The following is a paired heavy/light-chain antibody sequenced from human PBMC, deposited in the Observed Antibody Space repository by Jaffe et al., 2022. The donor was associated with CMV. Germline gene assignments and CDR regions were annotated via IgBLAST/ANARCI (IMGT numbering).Light chain of an antibody. Sequence: DIQMTQSPSSLSASVGDRVTITCRASQSISSYLNWYQQKPGKAPKLLIYAASSLQSGVPSRFSGSGSGTDFTLTISSLQPEDFATYYCQQSYSTLWTFGQGTKLEIK. CDR3: QQSYSTLWT. J-gene: IGKJ2*02. V-gene: IGKV1-39*01. CDR1: QSISSY. CDR2: AAS.
Heavy chain of an antibody. CDR2: ISSSGSTI. V-gene: IGHV3-11*01. J-gene: IGHJ6*02. Sequence: QVQLVESGGGLVKPGGSLRLSCAASGFTFSDYYMSWIRQAPGKGLEWVSYISSSGSTIYYADSVKGRFTISRDNAKNSLYLQMNSLRAEDTAVYYCARAPPGGNYGMDVWGQGTTVTVSS. CDR1: GFTFSDYY. D-gene: IGHD3-16*01. CDR3: ARAPPGGNYGMDV.